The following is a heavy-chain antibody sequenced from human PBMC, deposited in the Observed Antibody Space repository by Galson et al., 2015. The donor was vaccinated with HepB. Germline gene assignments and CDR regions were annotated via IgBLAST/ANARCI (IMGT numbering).Heavy chain of an antibody. J-gene: IGHJ3*02. CDR3: ASQYRVDAFDI. Sequence: QSGAEVKKPGASVKVSCKASGYTFTSYYMHWVRQAPGQGLEWMGIINPSGGSTSYAQKLQGRVTMTRDTSTSTVYMELSSLRSEDTAVYYCASQYRVDAFDIWGQGTMVTVSS. CDR2: INPSGGST. D-gene: IGHD1-14*01. CDR1: GYTFTSYY. V-gene: IGHV1-46*04.